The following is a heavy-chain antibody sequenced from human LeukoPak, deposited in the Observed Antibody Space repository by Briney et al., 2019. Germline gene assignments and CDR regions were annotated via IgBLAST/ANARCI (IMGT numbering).Heavy chain of an antibody. V-gene: IGHV3-74*01. D-gene: IGHD4-11*01. CDR3: AKGGVYSFDY. Sequence: PGGSLRLSCAASGFXFSINWMHWVRQAPGKGLVWVSRVDGDGSSTSYADSVKGRFSISRDNAKNTLYLQLNSLRAEDTAVYYCAKGGVYSFDYWGQGALVTVSS. CDR2: VDGDGSST. CDR1: GFXFSINW. J-gene: IGHJ4*02.